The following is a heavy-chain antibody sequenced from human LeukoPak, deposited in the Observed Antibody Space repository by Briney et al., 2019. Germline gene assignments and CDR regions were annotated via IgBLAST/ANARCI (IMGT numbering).Heavy chain of an antibody. CDR1: GGSISSYY. CDR2: IYYSGST. Sequence: PSETLSLTCTVSGGSISSYYWSWIRQPPGKGLEWIGYIYYSGSTNYNPSLKSRGTISVDTSKNQFSLKLSSVTAADTAVYYCARLPTYYYDSSGYSWGQGTLVTVSS. J-gene: IGHJ5*02. D-gene: IGHD3-22*01. V-gene: IGHV4-59*08. CDR3: ARLPTYYYDSSGYS.